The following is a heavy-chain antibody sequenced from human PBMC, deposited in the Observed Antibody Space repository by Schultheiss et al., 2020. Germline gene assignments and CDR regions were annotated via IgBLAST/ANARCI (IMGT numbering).Heavy chain of an antibody. CDR1: GYTFTGYY. CDR2: INPNSGGT. J-gene: IGHJ4*02. D-gene: IGHD2-21*01. V-gene: IGHV1-2*06. CDR3: ARSPLPCGGDCYASNDY. Sequence: ASVKVSCKASGYTFTGYYMHWVRQAPGQGLEWMGRINPNSGGTNYAQKFQGRVTMTRDTSISTAYMELSSLRSEDTAVYYCARSPLPCGGDCYASNDYWGQGTLVNGYS.